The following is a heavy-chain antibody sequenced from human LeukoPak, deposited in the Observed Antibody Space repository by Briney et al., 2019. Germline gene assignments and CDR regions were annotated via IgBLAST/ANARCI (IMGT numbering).Heavy chain of an antibody. J-gene: IGHJ3*02. CDR1: GYTFTGYY. CDR3: ARDWNGVRSPGDAFDI. V-gene: IGHV1-2*02. D-gene: IGHD3-3*01. Sequence: VSSVKVSCKASGYTFTGYYLHWVRQAPGQGLEWMGWINPNSDGINYAQKLQGRVTMTRDTSISTAYMDLTSLRSDDTAVYYCARDWNGVRSPGDAFDIWGQGTMVTVSS. CDR2: INPNSDGI.